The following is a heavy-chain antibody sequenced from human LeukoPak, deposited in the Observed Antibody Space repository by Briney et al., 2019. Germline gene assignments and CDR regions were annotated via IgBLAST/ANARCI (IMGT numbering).Heavy chain of an antibody. CDR2: MNPNSGNT. Sequence: ASVKVSCKASGYTFTSYDINWVRQATGQGLEWMGWMNPNSGNTGYAQKFQGRVTMTRNTSISTAYMELSSLRSEDTAVYYCARAPRAMIVVVPPHYFDYWGQGTLVTVSS. CDR3: ARAPRAMIVVVPPHYFDY. V-gene: IGHV1-8*01. CDR1: GYTFTSYD. D-gene: IGHD3-22*01. J-gene: IGHJ4*02.